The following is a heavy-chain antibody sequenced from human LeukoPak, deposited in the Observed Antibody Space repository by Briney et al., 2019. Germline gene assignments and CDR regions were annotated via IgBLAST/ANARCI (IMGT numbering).Heavy chain of an antibody. CDR3: ATGYYYDSSGYYYGYFQH. Sequence: ASVKVSCKVSGYTLTELSMHWVRQAPGKGLEWMGGFDPEDGETIYAQKFQGRVTMTEDTSTDTAYMELSSLRSEDTAVYYCATGYYYDSSGYYYGYFQHWGQGTLVIVSS. J-gene: IGHJ1*01. CDR1: GYTLTELS. CDR2: FDPEDGET. V-gene: IGHV1-24*01. D-gene: IGHD3-22*01.